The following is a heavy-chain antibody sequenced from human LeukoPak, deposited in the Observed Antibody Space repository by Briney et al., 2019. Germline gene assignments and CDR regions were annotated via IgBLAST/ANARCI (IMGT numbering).Heavy chain of an antibody. CDR1: GYTFTSYG. CDR3: AREGDYKTTTSTFDP. D-gene: IGHD4-11*01. CDR2: IIPILGIA. J-gene: IGHJ5*02. V-gene: IGHV1-69*04. Sequence: ASVKVSCKASGYTFTSYGISWVRQAPGQGLEWMGRIIPILGIANYAQKFQGRVTITADKSTSTAYMELSSLRSEDTAVYYCAREGDYKTTTSTFDPWGQGTLVTVSS.